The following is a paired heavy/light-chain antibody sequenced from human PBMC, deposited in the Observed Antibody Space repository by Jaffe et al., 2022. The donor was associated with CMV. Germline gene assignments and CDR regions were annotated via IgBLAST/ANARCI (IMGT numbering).Heavy chain of an antibody. CDR1: GFTFNSYS. Sequence: EVQLVESGGGLVQPGGSLRLSCAASGFTFNSYSMIWVRQAPGKGLEWISYISSLADVIYYADSVKGRFTISRDNAKNSLYLQMNSLRDDDTAVYYCVKDGGSGTYSSFEYWGQGALVSVSS. CDR3: VKDGGSGTYSSFEY. J-gene: IGHJ4*02. CDR2: ISSLADVI. D-gene: IGHD3-10*01. V-gene: IGHV3-48*02.
Light chain of an antibody. CDR1: SSNIGADYD. CDR3: QSYDSSLSTWV. Sequence: QSVLTQPPSVSGAPGQRVTISCSGGSSNIGADYDVHWYQQLPGKAPKLLIYGNIKRPSWVPDRFSGSKSGTSVSLAITGLQFEDEGDYYCQSYDSSLSTWVFGGGTKLTVL. J-gene: IGLJ3*02. V-gene: IGLV1-40*01. CDR2: GNI.